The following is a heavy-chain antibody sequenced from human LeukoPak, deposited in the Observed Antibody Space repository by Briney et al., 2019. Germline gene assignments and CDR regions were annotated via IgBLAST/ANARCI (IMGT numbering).Heavy chain of an antibody. V-gene: IGHV4-39*07. J-gene: IGHJ5*02. CDR1: GGSISSSSYY. D-gene: IGHD2-2*01. CDR2: IYYSGST. Sequence: SETLSLTCTVSGGSISSSSYYWGWIRQPPGKGLEWIGRIYYSGSTYYNPSLKSRVTISVDTSKNQFSLKLSSVTAADTAVYYCARAPLYSSSTSCYFAGFDPWGQGTLVTVSS. CDR3: ARAPLYSSSTSCYFAGFDP.